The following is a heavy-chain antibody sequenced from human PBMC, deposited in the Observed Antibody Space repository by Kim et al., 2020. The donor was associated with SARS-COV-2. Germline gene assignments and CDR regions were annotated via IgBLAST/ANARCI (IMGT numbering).Heavy chain of an antibody. CDR1: GFTFSSYG. CDR3: AKELGGYCSSTSCYYPLDY. D-gene: IGHD2-2*01. Sequence: GGSLRLSCAASGFTFSSYGMHWVRQAPGKGLEWVAVIWYDGSNKYYADSVKGRFTISRDNSKNTLYLQMNSLRAEDTAVYYCAKELGGYCSSTSCYYPLDYWGQGTLVTVSS. J-gene: IGHJ4*02. CDR2: IWYDGSNK. V-gene: IGHV3-33*06.